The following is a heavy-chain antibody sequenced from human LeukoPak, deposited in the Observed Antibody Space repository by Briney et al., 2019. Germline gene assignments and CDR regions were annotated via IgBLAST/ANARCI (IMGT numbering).Heavy chain of an antibody. J-gene: IGHJ5*02. CDR3: AAGGLLWFGEYQP. CDR1: GGSFSGYY. Sequence: PSETLSLTCAVYGGSFSGYYWSWIRQPPGKGLEWIGEINHSGSTNYNPSLKSRVTISVETSKNQFSLKLSSVTAADTAVYYCAAGGLLWFGEYQPWGQGTLVTVSS. CDR2: INHSGST. V-gene: IGHV4-34*01. D-gene: IGHD3-10*01.